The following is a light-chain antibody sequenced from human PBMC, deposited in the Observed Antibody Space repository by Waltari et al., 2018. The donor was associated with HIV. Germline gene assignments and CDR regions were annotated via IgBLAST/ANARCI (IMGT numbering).Light chain of an antibody. V-gene: IGLV2-23*02. CDR1: SSDVGSYNL. Sequence: QSALTQPASVSGSPGQSITISCTGTSSDVGSYNLVSWYQQHPGKAPKLMIYEVSKRPSGVSNRFPGSKSGNPASLAISGLPAEDEADYYCCSYAGSSTWVFGGGTKLTVL. J-gene: IGLJ3*02. CDR2: EVS. CDR3: CSYAGSSTWV.